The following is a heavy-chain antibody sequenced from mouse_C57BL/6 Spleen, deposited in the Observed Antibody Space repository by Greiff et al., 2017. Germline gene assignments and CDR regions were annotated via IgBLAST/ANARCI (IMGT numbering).Heavy chain of an antibody. CDR1: GYTFTSYD. CDR2: IYPRDGST. CDR3: ARDTTTVVATPPWFAY. V-gene: IGHV1-85*01. D-gene: IGHD1-1*01. J-gene: IGHJ3*01. Sequence: VKLQESGPELVKPGASVKLSCKASGYTFTSYDINWVKQRPGQGLEWIGWIYPRDGSTKYNEKFKGKATLTVDTSSSTAYMELHSLTSEDSAVYFCARDTTTVVATPPWFAYWGQGTLVTVSA.